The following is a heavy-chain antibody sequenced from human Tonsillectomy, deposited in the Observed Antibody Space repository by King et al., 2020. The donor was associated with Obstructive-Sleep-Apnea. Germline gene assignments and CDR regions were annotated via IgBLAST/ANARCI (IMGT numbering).Heavy chain of an antibody. Sequence: VQLVESGGGLVQPGGSLRLSCAASGFTFSTYWMHWVRQAPGKGLVWVSRTNSDGSTTRYADSVKGRFTISSDNAKNTRYLQINSLRAEDTAVYYCARELTRWYDYNLPEAYYYYYGMDVWGQGTTVTVSS. D-gene: IGHD3-10*01. V-gene: IGHV3-74*01. CDR2: TNSDGSTT. CDR3: ARELTRWYDYNLPEAYYYYYGMDV. CDR1: GFTFSTYW. J-gene: IGHJ6*02.